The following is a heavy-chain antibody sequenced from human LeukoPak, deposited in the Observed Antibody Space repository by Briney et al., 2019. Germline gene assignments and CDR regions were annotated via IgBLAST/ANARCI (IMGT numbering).Heavy chain of an antibody. CDR1: GFTFSSYS. V-gene: IGHV3-21*04. CDR2: ISSSSSYI. J-gene: IGHJ6*03. CDR3: AKHYGSGSYSYYYYMDV. Sequence: GGSLRLSCAASGFTFSSYSMNWVRQAPGKGLEWVSSISSSSSYIYYADSVKGRFTISRDNAKNSLYLQMNSLRAEDTAVYYCAKHYGSGSYSYYYYMDVWGKGTTVTVSS. D-gene: IGHD3-10*01.